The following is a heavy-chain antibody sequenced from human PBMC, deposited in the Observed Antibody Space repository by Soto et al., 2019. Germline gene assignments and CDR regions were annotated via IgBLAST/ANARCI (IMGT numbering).Heavy chain of an antibody. V-gene: IGHV1-8*01. CDR2: MNPNSGNT. Sequence: ASVKVSCKASGYTFTSYDINWVRQATGQGLEWMGWMNPNSGNTGYAQKFQGRVTMTRNTSISTAYMELSSLRSEDTAVDYCAREDYSSSRGGYYYYGMDVWGQGTTVTVSS. J-gene: IGHJ6*02. D-gene: IGHD6-13*01. CDR1: GYTFTSYD. CDR3: AREDYSSSRGGYYYYGMDV.